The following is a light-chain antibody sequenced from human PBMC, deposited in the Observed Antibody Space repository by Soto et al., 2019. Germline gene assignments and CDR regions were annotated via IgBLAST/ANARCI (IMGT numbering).Light chain of an antibody. V-gene: IGKV1-9*01. CDR2: AAS. Sequence: DIQLTQSPSFLSASVGDRVTITCRASQGISSYLAWYQQKPGKAPKLLIYAASTLQSGVPSRFSGSVSGTEFTLTISSLQPEDFATNYCQQLNSYPIFRPGTKVDIK. J-gene: IGKJ3*01. CDR3: QQLNSYPI. CDR1: QGISSY.